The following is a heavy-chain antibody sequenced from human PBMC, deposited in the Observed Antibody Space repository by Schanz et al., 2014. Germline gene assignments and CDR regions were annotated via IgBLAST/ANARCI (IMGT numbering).Heavy chain of an antibody. CDR2: IYPDGST. Sequence: DVQVVESGGDLVQPGGSLRLSCAASGFTVDSNYMSWVRQAPGKGLEWVSIIYPDGSTNYGDSMKGRFTFSRDEWKNTLYLQMNSLRGEDSAVYYCARPSGSYFWAFDIWGQGTMVTVSS. V-gene: IGHV3-66*01. CDR3: ARPSGSYFWAFDI. CDR1: GFTVDSNY. J-gene: IGHJ3*02. D-gene: IGHD3-10*01.